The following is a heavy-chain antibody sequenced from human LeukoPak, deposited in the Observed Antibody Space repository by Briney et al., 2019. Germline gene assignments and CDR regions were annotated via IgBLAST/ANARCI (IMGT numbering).Heavy chain of an antibody. Sequence: GGSLRLSCAVSGINFRGYWMAWVRQAPGKGLEWVANMKQDGSEKYYVDSVKGRFTISRDNAKNSLYLEMSSLRVEDTAVYYCARDLGHTGYDLYDYWGQGTLVTVSS. J-gene: IGHJ4*02. V-gene: IGHV3-7*01. CDR2: MKQDGSEK. D-gene: IGHD5-12*01. CDR1: GINFRGYW. CDR3: ARDLGHTGYDLYDY.